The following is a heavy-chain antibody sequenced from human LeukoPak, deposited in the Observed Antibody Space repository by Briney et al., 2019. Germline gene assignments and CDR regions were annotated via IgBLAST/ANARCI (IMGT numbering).Heavy chain of an antibody. Sequence: TGGSLRLSCAASGFTFSSYAMNWVRQAPGKGLEWVSAITGSGRSTNYADSVMGRFTISRDNSKNTLFLQMNSLRVEDTAVYYCAKDRRGGLDSSGDWGQGTLVTVSS. V-gene: IGHV3-23*01. CDR2: ITGSGRST. CDR3: AKDRRGGLDSSGD. CDR1: GFTFSSYA. D-gene: IGHD3-22*01. J-gene: IGHJ4*02.